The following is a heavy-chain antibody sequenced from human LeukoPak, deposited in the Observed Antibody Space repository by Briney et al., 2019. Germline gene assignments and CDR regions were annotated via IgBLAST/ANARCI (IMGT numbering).Heavy chain of an antibody. CDR2: IKQDESEK. J-gene: IGHJ5*02. CDR1: GFTFRTYW. Sequence: GGSLRLSCEGSGFTFRTYWMSWVRQAPGKGLEWVANIKQDESEKYYVDSVKGRFTISRDNSKNTLYLQMNSLRAEDTAVYYCARGVRSSSWYWFDPWGQGTLVTVSS. V-gene: IGHV3-7*03. D-gene: IGHD6-13*01. CDR3: ARGVRSSSWYWFDP.